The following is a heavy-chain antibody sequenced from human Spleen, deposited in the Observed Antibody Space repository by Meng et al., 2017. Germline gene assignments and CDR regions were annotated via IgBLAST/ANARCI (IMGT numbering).Heavy chain of an antibody. CDR3: ARGSGYGDSWLALDP. Sequence: QVHVGPCGLELKKAGAPVKVSWKASGYTFTRYAMNWVRQAPGQGLEWMGWINTNTGNPTYAQGFTGRFVFFLDTSVSTAYLQISSLKAEDTAFYYCARGSGYGDSWLALDPWGQGTLVTVSS. J-gene: IGHJ5*02. D-gene: IGHD4-17*01. V-gene: IGHV7-4-1*02. CDR2: INTNTGNP. CDR1: GYTFTRYA.